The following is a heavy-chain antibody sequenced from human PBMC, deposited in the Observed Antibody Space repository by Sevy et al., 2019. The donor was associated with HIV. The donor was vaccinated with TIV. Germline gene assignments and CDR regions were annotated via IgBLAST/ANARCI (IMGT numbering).Heavy chain of an antibody. V-gene: IGHV4-38-2*02. CDR1: SYSISSGYY. Sequence: SETLSLTCAVSSYSISSGYYWGWIRQPPGKGLEWIGSIYHSGSTYYNPSLKSRVTISVDTSKNQFSLKLSSVTAADTAVYYCAREGGYCSGGSSPTRDAFDIWGQGTMVTVSS. CDR2: IYHSGST. CDR3: AREGGYCSGGSSPTRDAFDI. J-gene: IGHJ3*02. D-gene: IGHD2-15*01.